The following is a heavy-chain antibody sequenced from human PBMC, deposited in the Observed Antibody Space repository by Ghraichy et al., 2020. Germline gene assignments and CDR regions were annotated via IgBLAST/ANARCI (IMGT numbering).Heavy chain of an antibody. J-gene: IGHJ6*02. CDR2: IKSKSDGETT. Sequence: GGSLRLSCAASGFSFPNAWMTWLRQAPGKGLEWVGRIKSKSDGETTDYAAPVKGRFTISRDDSTNTLFLQMNSLKTEDTAVYYCTTVSQRLRRFYYYYGMDVWGQGTTVSVSS. CDR3: TTVSQRLRRFYYYYGMDV. D-gene: IGHD3-3*01. V-gene: IGHV3-15*01. CDR1: GFSFPNAW.